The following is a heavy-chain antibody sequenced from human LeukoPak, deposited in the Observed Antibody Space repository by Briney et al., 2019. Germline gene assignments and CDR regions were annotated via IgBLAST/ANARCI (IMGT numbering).Heavy chain of an antibody. CDR2: IYYSGST. J-gene: IGHJ6*02. Sequence: KASETLSLTCTVSGGSISSYYWSWIRQPPGKGLEWIGYIYYSGSTNYNPSLKSRVTISVDTSKNQFSLKLSSVTAADTAVYYCAGLVGATIGYYYGMDVWGQGTTVTVSS. V-gene: IGHV4-59*01. CDR3: AGLVGATIGYYYGMDV. CDR1: GGSISSYY. D-gene: IGHD1-26*01.